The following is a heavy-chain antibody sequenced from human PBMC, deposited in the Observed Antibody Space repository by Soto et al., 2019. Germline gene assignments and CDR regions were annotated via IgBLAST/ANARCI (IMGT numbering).Heavy chain of an antibody. J-gene: IGHJ4*02. D-gene: IGHD7-27*01. CDR3: ARHLTSAAFDY. V-gene: IGHV5-10-1*01. Sequence: GEALKISCKGSGYSFTSYWISWVRQMPGKGLEWMGRIDPSDSYTNYSPSFQGHVTISVDKSISTAYLQWSSLKASDTAMYYCARHLTSAAFDYRGQGSLVTVSS. CDR1: GYSFTSYW. CDR2: IDPSDSYT.